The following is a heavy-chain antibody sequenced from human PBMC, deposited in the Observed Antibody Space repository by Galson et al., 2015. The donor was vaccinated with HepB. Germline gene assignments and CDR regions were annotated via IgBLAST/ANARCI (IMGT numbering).Heavy chain of an antibody. Sequence: SLRLSCAASGFIVSSNYISWVRQAPGKGLEWVSVIYKAGDTYYADSVKGRFTISRDNSKNTVYLQMNSLRAEDTAMYYCAKGYSKSWYSGLGYWGQGTLVTVPS. D-gene: IGHD5-12*01. CDR2: IYKAGDT. J-gene: IGHJ4*02. CDR1: GFIVSSNY. V-gene: IGHV3-53*01. CDR3: AKGYSKSWYSGLGY.